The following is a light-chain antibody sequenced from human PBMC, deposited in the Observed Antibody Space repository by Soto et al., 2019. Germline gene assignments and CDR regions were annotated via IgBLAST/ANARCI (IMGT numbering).Light chain of an antibody. Sequence: QSALTQPPSVSGSPGQSVTISCTGTSSDVGSYHRVSWYQQPPGTAPKLMIYEVSKRPSGVPDRFAGSKSGNTASLTIAGLQAEDEADYYCSSYTSSSVVFGGGTKLTVL. CDR1: SSDVGSYHR. V-gene: IGLV2-18*02. CDR3: SSYTSSSVV. CDR2: EVS. J-gene: IGLJ2*01.